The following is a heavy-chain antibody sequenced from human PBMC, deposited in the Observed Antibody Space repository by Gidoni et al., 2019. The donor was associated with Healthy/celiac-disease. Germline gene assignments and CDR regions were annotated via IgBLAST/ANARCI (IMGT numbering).Heavy chain of an antibody. V-gene: IGHV3-30-3*01. Sequence: QVQLVESGGGVVQPGRSLRLSCAASGFPFSSYAMHWVRQAPGKGLEWVAVISYDGSNKYYADSVKGRFTISRDNSKNTLYLQMNSLRAEDTAVYYCAREGGSAKGFDPWGQGTLVTVSS. CDR2: ISYDGSNK. CDR1: GFPFSSYA. D-gene: IGHD3-10*01. CDR3: AREGGSAKGFDP. J-gene: IGHJ5*02.